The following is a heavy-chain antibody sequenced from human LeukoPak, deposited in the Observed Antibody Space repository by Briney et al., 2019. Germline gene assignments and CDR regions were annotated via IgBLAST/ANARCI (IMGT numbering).Heavy chain of an antibody. CDR2: IYYSGST. D-gene: IGHD5-24*01. CDR3: AREDGYNSVDY. Sequence: SETLSLTCTVSGGSISNYYRSWIRQPPGKGLEWIGYIYYSGSTNYNPSLKSRVTISVDTSKNQFSLNLTSVTAADTAVYFCAREDGYNSVDYWGQGTLVTVSS. V-gene: IGHV4-59*01. CDR1: GGSISNYY. J-gene: IGHJ4*02.